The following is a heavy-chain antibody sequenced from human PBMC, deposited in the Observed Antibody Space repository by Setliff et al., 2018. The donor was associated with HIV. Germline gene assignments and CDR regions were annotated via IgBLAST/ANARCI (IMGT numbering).Heavy chain of an antibody. D-gene: IGHD1-26*01. CDR1: GFRFRSYG. Sequence: GGSLRLSCAASGFRFRSYGMHWVRQAPGKGLEWVAIIWFDGNKKYYADSVKGRFTISTDNSKNTLFLQMNSLRPEDTAVYYCARDCRVGWVFTYGMDVWGQGTLVTVSS. CDR2: IWFDGNKK. V-gene: IGHV3-33*08. CDR3: ARDCRVGWVFTYGMDV. J-gene: IGHJ6*02.